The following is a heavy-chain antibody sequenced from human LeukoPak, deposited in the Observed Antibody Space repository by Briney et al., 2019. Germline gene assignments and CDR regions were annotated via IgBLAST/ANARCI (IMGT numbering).Heavy chain of an antibody. D-gene: IGHD3-22*01. V-gene: IGHV1-2*02. CDR2: INPNSGGT. J-gene: IGHJ5*02. CDR1: GYTFTGYY. CDR3: ARGGYYDSSGRFWFDP. Sequence: GASVKVSCKASGYTFTGYYLHWVRQAPGQGLEWMGWINPNSGGTKYAQMFQGRVTMTRDTSISTAYLELSSLRSDDTAVYYCARGGYYDSSGRFWFDPWGQGTLVTASS.